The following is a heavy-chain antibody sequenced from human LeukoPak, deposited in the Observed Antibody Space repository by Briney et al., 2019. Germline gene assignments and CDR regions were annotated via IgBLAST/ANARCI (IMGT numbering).Heavy chain of an antibody. CDR2: VDHTGST. D-gene: IGHD4-11*01. CDR1: DDSITMYY. V-gene: IGHV4-59*01. J-gene: IGHJ6*03. CDR3: ARGRVSSSTWYSTYYYFFYMDF. Sequence: SETLSLTCTVSDDSITMYYWSWIRQPPGKGLEWIGYVDHTGSTKFNPSLNGRVSISRDTSNNFFSLRLRSVTAADTAVYFCARGRVSSSTWYSTYYYFFYMDFWGKGTTVTVSS.